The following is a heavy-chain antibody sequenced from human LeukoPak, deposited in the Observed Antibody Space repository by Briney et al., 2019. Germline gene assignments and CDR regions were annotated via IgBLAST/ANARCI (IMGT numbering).Heavy chain of an antibody. CDR1: GFTFSSYA. J-gene: IGHJ4*02. V-gene: IGHV3-23*01. Sequence: GGSLRLSCAASGFTFSSYAMSWVRQAPGKGLDCVSSISGRGYNTYYADSMKGRFSISRDNSKHTVYLQMNSLRAEDTAVYYCAKDYIGYDQDFDYWGQGTLVTVSS. CDR3: AKDYIGYDQDFDY. D-gene: IGHD2-2*01. CDR2: ISGRGYNT.